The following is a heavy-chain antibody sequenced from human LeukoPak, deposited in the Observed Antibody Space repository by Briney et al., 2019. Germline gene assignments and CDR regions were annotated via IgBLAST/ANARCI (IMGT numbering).Heavy chain of an antibody. V-gene: IGHV3-23*01. CDR2: VSGRGDGT. Sequence: GGSLRLSCAASGFTFNNYAMTWVRKAPGKGLEWVSAVSGRGDGTYYANSVKGRFTISRDNSKNTLYLEMNSLRAEDTAVYHCAKAPPAATNYYYGMDVWGQGTTVTVSS. CDR3: AKAPPAATNYYYGMDV. D-gene: IGHD2-15*01. J-gene: IGHJ6*02. CDR1: GFTFNNYA.